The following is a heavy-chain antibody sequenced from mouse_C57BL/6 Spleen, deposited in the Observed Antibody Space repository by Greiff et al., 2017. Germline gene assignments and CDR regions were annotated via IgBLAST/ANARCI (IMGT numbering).Heavy chain of an antibody. J-gene: IGHJ2*01. CDR3: ARDGVTTADYFDY. D-gene: IGHD1-2*01. Sequence: EVQLQESGPGLVKPSQSLSLTCSVTGYSITSGYYWNWIRQFPGNKLEWMGYISYDGSNNYNPSLKNRISITRDPSKNQFFLKLNSVTTEDTATYYCARDGVTTADYFDYWGQGTTLTVSS. CDR2: ISYDGSN. CDR1: GYSITSGYY. V-gene: IGHV3-6*01.